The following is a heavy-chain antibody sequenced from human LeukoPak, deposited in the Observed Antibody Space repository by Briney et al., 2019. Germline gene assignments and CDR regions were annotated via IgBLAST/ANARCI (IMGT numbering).Heavy chain of an antibody. CDR3: AKWGDYDVLTGYYVPDY. CDR2: ILGSGGST. V-gene: IGHV3-23*01. D-gene: IGHD3-9*01. CDR1: GFSFSNYA. Sequence: GGSLRLSCAASGFSFSNYAMSWVRQAPGKGLEWVSAILGSGGSTYYADSVKGRFTVSRDNSKSTLYLQMNSLRAEDTALYYCAKWGDYDVLTGYYVPDYWGQGTLVTVSS. J-gene: IGHJ4*02.